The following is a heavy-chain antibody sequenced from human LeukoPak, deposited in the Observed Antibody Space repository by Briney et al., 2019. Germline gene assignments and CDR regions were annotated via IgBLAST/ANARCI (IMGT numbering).Heavy chain of an antibody. CDR1: GFTFSSYW. CDR2: IKSDGSST. J-gene: IGHJ4*02. CDR3: ARDAAAGIVY. D-gene: IGHD6-13*01. Sequence: GGSLRLSCAASGFTFSSYWMHWVRQAPGKGLVWVSRIKSDGSSTSYADSVKGRFTISRDNAKNTLYLQMNSLRAEDTAVYYCARDAAAGIVYWGQGTLVTVSS. V-gene: IGHV3-74*01.